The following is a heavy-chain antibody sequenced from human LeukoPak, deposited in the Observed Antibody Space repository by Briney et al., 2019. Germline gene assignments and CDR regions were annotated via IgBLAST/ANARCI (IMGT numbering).Heavy chain of an antibody. Sequence: GGSLRLSCAASGXTFSSYWMHWVRQAPGKGLVWASHINNDGSRTTYAVSVKGRFTISRDNAKNTLYLEMNSLRAEDTAMYYCARYNNWKFDYWGQGTLVTVSS. CDR3: ARYNNWKFDY. CDR1: GXTFSSYW. D-gene: IGHD1-1*01. V-gene: IGHV3-74*01. J-gene: IGHJ4*02. CDR2: INNDGSRT.